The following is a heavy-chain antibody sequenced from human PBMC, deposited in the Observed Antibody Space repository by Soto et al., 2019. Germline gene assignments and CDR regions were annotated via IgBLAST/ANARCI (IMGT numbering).Heavy chain of an antibody. J-gene: IGHJ4*02. D-gene: IGHD4-4*01. Sequence: QVQLQESGPGLVKPSQTLSLTCTVSGGSISSGGYYWSWIRQHPGKGLEWIGYIYYSGSTYYNPSLKRRVTISVDTSKNQFSLKLSSVTAADTAVYYCARARWMTTVPYYFDYWGQGTLVTVSS. CDR2: IYYSGST. CDR1: GGSISSGGYY. CDR3: ARARWMTTVPYYFDY. V-gene: IGHV4-31*03.